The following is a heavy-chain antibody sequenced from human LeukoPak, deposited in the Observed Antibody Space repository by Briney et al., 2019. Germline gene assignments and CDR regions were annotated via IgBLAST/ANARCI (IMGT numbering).Heavy chain of an antibody. Sequence: GGSLRLSCAASGFTFSSYTMNWVRQAPGKGLEWVSSISSSSSYIYYADSGKGRFTISRDNAKNSLYLQMNSLRAEDTAVYYCARDPGSSSYADYWGQGTLVTVSS. CDR2: ISSSSSYI. CDR1: GFTFSSYT. V-gene: IGHV3-21*01. D-gene: IGHD6-13*01. CDR3: ARDPGSSSYADY. J-gene: IGHJ4*02.